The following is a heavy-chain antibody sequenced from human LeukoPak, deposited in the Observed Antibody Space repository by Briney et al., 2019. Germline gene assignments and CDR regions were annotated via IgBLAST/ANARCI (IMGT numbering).Heavy chain of an antibody. D-gene: IGHD6-19*01. Sequence: GASVKVSCKASGYTFTGYYMHRVRQAPGQGLEWTGWINPNSGGTNYAQKFQGRVTMTRDTSISTAYMELSRLRSDDTAEYYCARGFVAVAGTIGYWGQGTLVTVSS. J-gene: IGHJ4*02. CDR2: INPNSGGT. CDR1: GYTFTGYY. V-gene: IGHV1-2*02. CDR3: ARGFVAVAGTIGY.